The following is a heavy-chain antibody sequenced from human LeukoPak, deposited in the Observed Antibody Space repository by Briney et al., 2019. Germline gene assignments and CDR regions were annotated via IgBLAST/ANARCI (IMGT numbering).Heavy chain of an antibody. D-gene: IGHD1-7*01. CDR1: GSTLSDYW. J-gene: IGHJ4*02. CDR2: ISPDGRNI. V-gene: IGHV3-74*01. Sequence: GGSLRLSCAASGSTLSDYWMNWVRQVPGKGPVWVPHISPDGRNIAYADSVKGRFTISRDSAKNTLYLQMNSLRVGDTAVHYCVRDGGGTTPYDCWGQGTLVTVSS. CDR3: VRDGGGTTPYDC.